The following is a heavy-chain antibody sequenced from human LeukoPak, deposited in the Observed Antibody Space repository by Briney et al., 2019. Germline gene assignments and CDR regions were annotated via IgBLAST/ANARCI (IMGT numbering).Heavy chain of an antibody. V-gene: IGHV4-31*03. Sequence: SETLSLTCTVSGGSISSGGYYWNWIRQHPGKGLEWIGFIYYSGSTYHNPSLKSRVSISVDTSKNQFSLKLSSVTAADTAVYYCARGGYSGSRNDAFDIWGQGTMVTVSS. D-gene: IGHD1-26*01. CDR2: IYYSGST. CDR1: GGSISSGGYY. CDR3: ARGGYSGSRNDAFDI. J-gene: IGHJ3*02.